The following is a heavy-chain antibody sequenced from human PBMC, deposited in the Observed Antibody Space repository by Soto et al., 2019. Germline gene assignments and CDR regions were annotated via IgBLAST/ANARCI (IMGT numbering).Heavy chain of an antibody. CDR1: GGSFSGNY. CDR2: ISHSGST. D-gene: IGHD2-15*01. Sequence: QVQLQQWGAGLLKPSETLSLTCTVYGGSFSGNYWSWIRQPPGMGLEWIGEISHSGSTNYNPSLKSRVTISVDTSKNQFSLKLSSVTAAYTAMYYCARGHLPGGNTFYYDYWGQGTLVTVSS. V-gene: IGHV4-34*01. CDR3: ARGHLPGGNTFYYDY. J-gene: IGHJ4*02.